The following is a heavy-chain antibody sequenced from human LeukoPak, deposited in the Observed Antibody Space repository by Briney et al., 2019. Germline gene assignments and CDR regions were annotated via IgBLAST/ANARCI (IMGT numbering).Heavy chain of an antibody. CDR1: GFTFSAYN. Sequence: GRSLRLSCATSGFTFSAYNMHWVRQAPGKGLEWVSGISGSGDNTYYADSVKGRFTISRDNSKNTLYVQVNSLGTEDTAAYYCAKGSYYDSSGSFYFDYWGQGTLVTVSS. D-gene: IGHD3-22*01. CDR3: AKGSYYDSSGSFYFDY. V-gene: IGHV3-23*01. J-gene: IGHJ4*02. CDR2: ISGSGDNT.